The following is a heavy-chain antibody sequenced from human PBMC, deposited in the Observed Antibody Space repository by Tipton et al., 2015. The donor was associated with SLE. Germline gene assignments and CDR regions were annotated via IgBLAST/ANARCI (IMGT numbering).Heavy chain of an antibody. CDR2: IGVKAYGETT. CDR1: GFTFADYG. Sequence: SLRLFCTTSGFTFADYGLSWVRQAPGKGLEWVGFIGVKAYGETTQYAASVKGRFTISRDDSQSIAYLQMNSLKAEDTGLYYCAIAVAGTLFFDYWGQGALVTVSS. V-gene: IGHV3-49*04. D-gene: IGHD6-19*01. J-gene: IGHJ4*02. CDR3: AIAVAGTLFFDY.